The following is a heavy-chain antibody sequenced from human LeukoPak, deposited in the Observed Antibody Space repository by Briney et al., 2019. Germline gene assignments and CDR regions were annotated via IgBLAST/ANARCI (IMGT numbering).Heavy chain of an antibody. J-gene: IGHJ5*02. Sequence: GGSLRLSCAASGFTFSSYAMSWVRQAPGKGLEWVSAISGNGGSTYYADSVKGRFTISRDNSKNTLYLQMNSLRAEDTAVYYCAKDRDIAAAGTGSWFDPWGQGTLVTVSS. CDR1: GFTFSSYA. CDR3: AKDRDIAAAGTGSWFDP. D-gene: IGHD6-13*01. V-gene: IGHV3-23*01. CDR2: ISGNGGST.